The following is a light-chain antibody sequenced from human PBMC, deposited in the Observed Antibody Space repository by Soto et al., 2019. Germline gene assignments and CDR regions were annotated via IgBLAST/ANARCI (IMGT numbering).Light chain of an antibody. CDR2: GAS. CDR1: QSVAYTY. J-gene: IGKJ1*01. V-gene: IGKV3-20*01. Sequence: EIVLTQSPATLSLSPGERATLSCRASQSVAYTYLAWFQQKPGQAPRLLIYGASNRATGIPDRFSGSGSGTDFTLTISRLEPEDFAVYYCQRYGGPSWTFGQGTRVEIK. CDR3: QRYGGPSWT.